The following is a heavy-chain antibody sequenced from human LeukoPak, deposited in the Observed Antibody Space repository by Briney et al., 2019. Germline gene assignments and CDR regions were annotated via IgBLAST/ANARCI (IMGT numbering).Heavy chain of an antibody. J-gene: IGHJ4*02. Sequence: ASVKVSCKASGGTFSSYAISWVRQAPGQGLEWMGGIIPIFGTANYAQKSQGRVTITTDESTSTAYMKLSSLRSEDTAVYYCARESMVRGTLYYFDYWGQGTLVTVSS. V-gene: IGHV1-69*05. CDR2: IIPIFGTA. CDR1: GGTFSSYA. CDR3: ARESMVRGTLYYFDY. D-gene: IGHD3-10*01.